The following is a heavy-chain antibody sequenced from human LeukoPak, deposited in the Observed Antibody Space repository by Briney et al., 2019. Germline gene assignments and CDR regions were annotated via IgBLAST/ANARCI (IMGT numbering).Heavy chain of an antibody. CDR3: ARVLGGHPLDWFDP. CDR1: GGSISSYY. D-gene: IGHD2-15*01. Sequence: SETLSLTCTVSGGSISSYYWSWIRQPPGKGLEWIGYIYYSGSTNYNPSLKSRVTIPVDTSKNQFSLKLSSVTAADTAVYYCARVLGGHPLDWFDPWGQGTLVTVSS. J-gene: IGHJ5*02. V-gene: IGHV4-59*01. CDR2: IYYSGST.